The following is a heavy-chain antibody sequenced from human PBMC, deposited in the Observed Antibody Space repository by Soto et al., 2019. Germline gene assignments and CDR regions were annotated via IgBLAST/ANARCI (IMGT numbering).Heavy chain of an antibody. V-gene: IGHV2-5*02. CDR3: VQTRCGGDCLTFYSSHAYYGLDV. J-gene: IGHJ6*02. CDR2: IYWDDDK. D-gene: IGHD2-21*02. CDR1: GFALSYTGEG. Sequence: QITLKESGPTLVKPTQTLTLTCTFSGFALSYTGEGVGWIRPPPGKALEWLALIYWDDDKRYNPSLRSRLTITKDTSRKQVVLTMTNMDPVDTATYYCVQTRCGGDCLTFYSSHAYYGLDVWGQGTTVTVSS.